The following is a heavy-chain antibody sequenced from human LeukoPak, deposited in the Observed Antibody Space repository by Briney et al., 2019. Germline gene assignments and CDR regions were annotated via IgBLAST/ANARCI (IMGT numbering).Heavy chain of an antibody. V-gene: IGHV1-8*01. CDR1: GDTFTNYD. CDR3: ARGKEDYGSSDFPLLGY. J-gene: IGHJ4*02. CDR2: MNPNSGDT. D-gene: IGHD3-22*01. Sequence: ASVKVSCKASGDTFTNYDFNWVRKATGQGLEWMGWMNPNSGDTGYAQKFQGRVTMTRDTSISTAYMELSSLRSDDTAIYYCARGKEDYGSSDFPLLGYWGQGTLVTVSS.